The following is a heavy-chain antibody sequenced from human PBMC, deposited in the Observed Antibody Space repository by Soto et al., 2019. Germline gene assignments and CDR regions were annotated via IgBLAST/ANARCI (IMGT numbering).Heavy chain of an antibody. V-gene: IGHV3-9*01. J-gene: IGHJ4*02. CDR3: AKDEYALGDDAGFDF. Sequence: EVQLVESGGGLVQPGRSLRLSCAASGFTFDDYAMHWVRQVPEKGLEWVSGITWNNVILGYADSVQGRFTISRDNANNSVYAPMNTLQSDDTALYYCAKDEYALGDDAGFDFCGEGTVVTVSS. CDR1: GFTFDDYA. D-gene: IGHD1-1*01. CDR2: ITWNNVIL.